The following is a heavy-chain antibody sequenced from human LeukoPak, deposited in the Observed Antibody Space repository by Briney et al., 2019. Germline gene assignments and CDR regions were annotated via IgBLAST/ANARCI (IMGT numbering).Heavy chain of an antibody. D-gene: IGHD5-24*01. CDR1: GGSISSYY. CDR3: ARADVYGDGYNYYFDY. J-gene: IGHJ4*02. V-gene: IGHV4-4*07. CDR2: IYTSGST. Sequence: PSEPLSLPCTVSGGSISSYYWSWIRQPAGKGLEWIGRIYTSGSTNYNPSLKSRVTMSVDTSKNQFSLKLSSVTAADTAVYYCARADVYGDGYNYYFDYWGQGTLVTVSS.